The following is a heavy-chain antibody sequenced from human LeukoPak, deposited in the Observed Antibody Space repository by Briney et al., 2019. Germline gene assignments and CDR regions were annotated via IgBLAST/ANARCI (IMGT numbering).Heavy chain of an antibody. CDR1: GYTFTSYY. D-gene: IGHD3-22*01. CDR2: INPSGGST. CDR3: ARDESSRYDSSGYYPDY. J-gene: IGHJ4*02. Sequence: ASVKVSCKASGYTFTSYYMHWVRQAPGQGLEWMGIINPSGGSTSYAQKFQGRVTITADKSTSTAYMELSSLRSEDTAVYYCARDESSRYDSSGYYPDYWGQGTLVTVSS. V-gene: IGHV1-46*01.